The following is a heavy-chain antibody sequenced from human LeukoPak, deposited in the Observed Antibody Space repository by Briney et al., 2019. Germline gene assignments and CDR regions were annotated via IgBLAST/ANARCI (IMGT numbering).Heavy chain of an antibody. J-gene: IGHJ4*02. Sequence: PGGSLRLSCAASGFTFSSYWMSWVRQAPGKGLEWVANIKQDGSEKYYVDSVKGRFTISRDNAKNSLYLQMNSLRAEDTAVYYCARPHMYSSSHYYFDYWGQGTLVTVSS. CDR2: IKQDGSEK. CDR1: GFTFSSYW. D-gene: IGHD6-13*01. V-gene: IGHV3-7*01. CDR3: ARPHMYSSSHYYFDY.